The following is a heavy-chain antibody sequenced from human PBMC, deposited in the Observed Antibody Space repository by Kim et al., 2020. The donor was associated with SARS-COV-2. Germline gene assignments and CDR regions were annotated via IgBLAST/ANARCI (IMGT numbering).Heavy chain of an antibody. D-gene: IGHD1-26*01. CDR3: ARDVATSNDAIDI. CDR1: GGSINTGNYY. CDR2: VYRVDIS. J-gene: IGHJ3*02. V-gene: IGHV4-31*03. Sequence: SETLSLTCSVSGGSINTGNYYWTWIRQRPGKGLEWLGYVYRVDISYYNPSLMSRTSISMDASKNQFFLTMTSVTAADTAVYFCARDVATSNDAIDIWGQG.